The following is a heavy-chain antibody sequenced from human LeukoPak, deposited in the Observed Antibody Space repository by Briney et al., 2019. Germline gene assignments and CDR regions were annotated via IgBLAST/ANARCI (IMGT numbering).Heavy chain of an antibody. CDR3: AKDRSASAAAGLDY. Sequence: GGSLRLSCAASGFTLSSYGMHWVRQAPGKGLEWVAVIWYDGSNKYYADSVKGRFTISRDNSKNTLYLQMNSLRAEDTAVYYCAKDRSASAAAGLDYWGQGTLVTVSS. CDR1: GFTLSSYG. CDR2: IWYDGSNK. V-gene: IGHV3-33*06. D-gene: IGHD6-13*01. J-gene: IGHJ4*02.